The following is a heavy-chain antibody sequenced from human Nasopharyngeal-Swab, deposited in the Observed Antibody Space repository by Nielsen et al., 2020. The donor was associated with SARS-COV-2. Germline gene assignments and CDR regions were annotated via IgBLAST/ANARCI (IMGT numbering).Heavy chain of an antibody. CDR1: GLTVSSTY. V-gene: IGHV3-53*01. J-gene: IGHJ4*02. D-gene: IGHD5-18*01. CDR2: TEIGGTT. CDR3: ATWAGYSHGSVPQDVASFDY. Sequence: GGSLRLSCAVSGLTVSSTYMSWVRQAPGKGLEWVSVTEIGGTTHYADSVKGRFSISRDSSTNTLYLQMNNVRAEDTAVYYCATWAGYSHGSVPQDVASFDYWGQGTLVTVSS.